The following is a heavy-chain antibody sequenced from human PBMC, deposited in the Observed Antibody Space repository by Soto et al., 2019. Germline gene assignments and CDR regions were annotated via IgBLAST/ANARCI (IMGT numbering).Heavy chain of an antibody. J-gene: IGHJ4*02. D-gene: IGHD6-13*01. CDR3: ARPGIAAAGTNY. V-gene: IGHV5-10-1*01. Sequence: VESLKISGNGSGYSFTSYWISWVRQMPGKGLEWMGRIDPSDSYTNYSPSFQGHVTISADKSISTAYLQWSSLKASDTAMYYCARPGIAAAGTNYWGQGTLVTVSS. CDR1: GYSFTSYW. CDR2: IDPSDSYT.